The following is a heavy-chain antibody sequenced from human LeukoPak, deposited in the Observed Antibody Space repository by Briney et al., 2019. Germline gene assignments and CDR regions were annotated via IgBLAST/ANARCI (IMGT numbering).Heavy chain of an antibody. D-gene: IGHD6-19*01. V-gene: IGHV3-7*01. Sequence: PGGSLRLSCAASGFTFSSYWMSWVRHAPGKGLEWVANIKHDGSEKYYVDSVKGRFTISRDNAKNSLYLQMNSLRAEDTAVYYCATLSGWGDYFDYWGQGTLVTVSS. CDR1: GFTFSSYW. CDR2: IKHDGSEK. CDR3: ATLSGWGDYFDY. J-gene: IGHJ4*02.